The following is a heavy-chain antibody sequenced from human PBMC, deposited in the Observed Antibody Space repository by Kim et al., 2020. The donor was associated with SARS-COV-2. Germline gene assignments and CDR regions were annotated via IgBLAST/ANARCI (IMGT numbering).Heavy chain of an antibody. J-gene: IGHJ5*02. Sequence: LKSRVTISVDTSKNQFSLKLSSVTAADTAVYYCARFYDSSGYYYVNWFDPWGQGTLVTVSS. D-gene: IGHD3-22*01. CDR3: ARFYDSSGYYYVNWFDP. V-gene: IGHV4-59*01.